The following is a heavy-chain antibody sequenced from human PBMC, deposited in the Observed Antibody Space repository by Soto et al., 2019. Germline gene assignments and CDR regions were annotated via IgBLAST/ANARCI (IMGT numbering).Heavy chain of an antibody. CDR3: ARVKHDGSHSPLDY. V-gene: IGHV3-48*01. Sequence: PGGSLRLSCAASGFPFSTYGMNGVRQAPGQGLEWVSYISSGSNSIYYADSLKGRFTSSRDNAKNSLFLQMNSLRVEDTAVYFCARVKHDGSHSPLDYWGQAALVTV. CDR1: GFPFSTYG. CDR2: ISSGSNSI. D-gene: IGHD1-26*01. J-gene: IGHJ4*02.